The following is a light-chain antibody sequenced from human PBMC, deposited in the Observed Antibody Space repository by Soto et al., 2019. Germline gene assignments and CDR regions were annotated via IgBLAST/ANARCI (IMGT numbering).Light chain of an antibody. CDR2: DAA. CDR3: QQYGSSRLT. V-gene: IGKV3D-20*01. Sequence: EIVLTQSPATLSLSPGERATLSCGASQSVSRSYLAWYQQKPGLAPRLLIYDAASRATGIPDRFSGSGSGTDFTLTISRLEPEDFAVYYCQQYGSSRLTFGGGTKVEIK. CDR1: QSVSRSY. J-gene: IGKJ4*01.